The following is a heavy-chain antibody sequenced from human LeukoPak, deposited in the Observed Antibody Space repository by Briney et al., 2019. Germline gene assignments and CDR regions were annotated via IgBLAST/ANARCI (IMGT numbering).Heavy chain of an antibody. CDR1: GFTFSSYG. Sequence: PGGSLRLSCAASGFTFSSYGMHWVRQAPGKGLEWVAVISYDGSNKYYADSVKGRFTISRDNSKNTLYLQMNSLRAEDTAVYYCAKDSGSYYWGQGTLVTVPS. J-gene: IGHJ4*02. CDR2: ISYDGSNK. V-gene: IGHV3-30*18. CDR3: AKDSGSYY. D-gene: IGHD1-26*01.